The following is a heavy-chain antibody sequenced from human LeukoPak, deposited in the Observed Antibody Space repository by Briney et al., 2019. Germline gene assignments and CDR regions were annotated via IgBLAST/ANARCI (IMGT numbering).Heavy chain of an antibody. D-gene: IGHD2-15*01. J-gene: IGHJ4*02. V-gene: IGHV3-30-3*01. CDR2: ISYDGSSQ. CDR3: ARPQYCSAGSCFYYFDY. Sequence: GRSLRLSCTASGFTFSSYDMDWVRRAPGKGLEWVAVISYDGSSQYYADSVKGRFTISRDNSKNTLYLQMNSLRADDTAVYYCARPQYCSAGSCFYYFDYWGQGTLVTVSS. CDR1: GFTFSSYD.